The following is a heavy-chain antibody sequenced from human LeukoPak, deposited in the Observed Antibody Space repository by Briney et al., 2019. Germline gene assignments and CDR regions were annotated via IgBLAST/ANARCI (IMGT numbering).Heavy chain of an antibody. CDR3: AKDRSIVLMVYAISY. D-gene: IGHD2-8*01. CDR2: IRYDGSNK. Sequence: GASLRLSCAASGFTFSSYGMHWVRQAPGKGLEWVAFIRYDGSNKYYADSVKGRFTISRDNSKNTLYLQMNSLRAEDTAVYYCAKDRSIVLMVYAISYWGQGTLVTVSS. V-gene: IGHV3-30*02. CDR1: GFTFSSYG. J-gene: IGHJ4*02.